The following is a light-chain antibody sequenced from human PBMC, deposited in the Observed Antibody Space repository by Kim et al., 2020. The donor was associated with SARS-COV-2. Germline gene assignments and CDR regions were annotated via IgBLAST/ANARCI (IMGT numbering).Light chain of an antibody. CDR1: SLRSYY. Sequence: SSELTQDPAVSVALGQTVRITCQGDSLRSYYASWYQQMPGQAPVLVIYGKNNRPSGIPDRFSGSSSGNTASLTITGAQAEDEADYYCNSRDSSGNHLVFGGGTQLTVL. V-gene: IGLV3-19*01. CDR2: GKN. CDR3: NSRDSSGNHLV. J-gene: IGLJ2*01.